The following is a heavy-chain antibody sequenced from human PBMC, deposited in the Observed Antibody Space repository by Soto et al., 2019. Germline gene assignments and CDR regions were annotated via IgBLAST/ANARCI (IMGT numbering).Heavy chain of an antibody. CDR3: AKPMTSVRYFDY. CDR1: GFTFDYYA. Sequence: SGFTFDYYAKHWARQAPGRGLVWVSGISWNSGRIGYADSVNGRFTSSRDNAKNCLYLQMNSLRAEDTALYYCAKPMTSVRYFDYWGQGSRVTVCS. D-gene: IGHD4-17*01. V-gene: IGHV3-9*01. J-gene: IGHJ4*02. CDR2: ISWNSGRI.